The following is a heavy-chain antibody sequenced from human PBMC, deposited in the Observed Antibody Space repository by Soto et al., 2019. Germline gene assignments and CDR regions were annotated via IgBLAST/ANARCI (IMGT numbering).Heavy chain of an antibody. D-gene: IGHD6-13*01. CDR3: VRGVSH. CDR1: RGTIYSSY. J-gene: IGHJ4*02. CDR2: IYYSGST. V-gene: IGHV4-59*12. Sequence: LLPPSITRAASRGTIYSSYWSWTRQPPGKGLEWIGYIYYSGSTNCSPSLKSRVTISVDTSKNQFSLKLSSVTAADTAVYFCVRGVSHWGLGTLLTSPQ.